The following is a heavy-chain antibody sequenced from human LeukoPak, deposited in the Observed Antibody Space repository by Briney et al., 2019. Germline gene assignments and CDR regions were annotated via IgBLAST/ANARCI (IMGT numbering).Heavy chain of an antibody. Sequence: ASVKVSCKASGYTFTSYDINWVRQATGQGLEWMGWMNPNSGNTGYAQKFQGRVTMTRNTSISTAYMELSSLRSEDTAVYYCARSYGSGSYYRESAFDYWGQGTLVTVSS. D-gene: IGHD3-10*01. CDR1: GYTFTSYD. V-gene: IGHV1-8*01. J-gene: IGHJ4*02. CDR3: ARSYGSGSYYRESAFDY. CDR2: MNPNSGNT.